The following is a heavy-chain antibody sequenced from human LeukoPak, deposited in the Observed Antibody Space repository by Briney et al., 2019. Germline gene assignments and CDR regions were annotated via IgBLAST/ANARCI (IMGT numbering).Heavy chain of an antibody. D-gene: IGHD1-1*01. Sequence: GGSLRPSCAASGFMFSTYSMNWVRQAPGKGLEWVSYISSSSSTIYYADSVKGRFTISRDNAKNSLYLQINTLRAEDTAVYYCARGPGGAFDFWGQGAMVTVSS. CDR3: ARGPGGAFDF. CDR2: ISSSSSTI. J-gene: IGHJ3*01. V-gene: IGHV3-48*01. CDR1: GFMFSTYS.